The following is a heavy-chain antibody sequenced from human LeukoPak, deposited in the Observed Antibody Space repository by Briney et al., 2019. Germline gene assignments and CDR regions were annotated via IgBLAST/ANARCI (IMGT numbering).Heavy chain of an antibody. D-gene: IGHD3-10*01. CDR1: GGSFSGYY. CDR3: ARGNGGPSQY. V-gene: IGHV4-34*01. J-gene: IGHJ4*02. Sequence: SETLSLTCAVYGGSFSGYYWSWIRQPPGKGLEWIGEINHSGSTNYNPSLKSRVTISVDTSKNQFSLKLSSVTAADTAVYYCARGNGGPSQYLGQGTLVTVSS. CDR2: INHSGST.